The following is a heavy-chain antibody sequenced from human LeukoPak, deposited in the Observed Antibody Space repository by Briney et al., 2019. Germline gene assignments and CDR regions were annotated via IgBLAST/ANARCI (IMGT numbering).Heavy chain of an antibody. D-gene: IGHD6-25*01. J-gene: IGHJ4*02. CDR2: ISASGSAT. CDR3: ANGSSNGRPYYFDF. CDR1: GFIFSNYG. V-gene: IGHV3-23*01. Sequence: GGSLRLSCAASGFIFSNYGMNWVRQAPGKGLEWVAAISASGSATSYADPVRGRFTISRDNSKSTTYLQMNSLRAEDTAVFYCANGSSNGRPYYFDFWGPGSLVTVSS.